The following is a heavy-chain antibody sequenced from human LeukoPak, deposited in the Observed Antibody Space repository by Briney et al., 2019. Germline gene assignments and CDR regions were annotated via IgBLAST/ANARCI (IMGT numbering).Heavy chain of an antibody. V-gene: IGHV4-39*07. D-gene: IGHD4-17*01. CDR2: IYYSGST. Sequence: SETLSLTCTVSGGSINSTSNYWGWIRQPPGKGLEWIGSIYYSGSTSYNPSLKSRVTISVDTSKNQYSLKLSSVTAADTAVYFCAGDYGDYYFDYWGQGTLVTVSS. J-gene: IGHJ4*02. CDR3: AGDYGDYYFDY. CDR1: GGSINSTSNY.